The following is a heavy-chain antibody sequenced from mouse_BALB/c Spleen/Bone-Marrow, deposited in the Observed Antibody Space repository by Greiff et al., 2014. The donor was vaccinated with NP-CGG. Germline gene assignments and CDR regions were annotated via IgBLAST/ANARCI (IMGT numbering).Heavy chain of an antibody. Sequence: VQLVESRSVLVRPGASVKLSCKASGYTFTSSWMHWAKQRPGQGLEWIGEIHPNSGNTNYNEKFKGKATLTVDTSSSTAYVDLSSLTSEDSAVYYCANYYGSSSYWGQGTTLTVSS. CDR1: GYTFTSSW. V-gene: IGHV1S130*01. CDR3: ANYYGSSSY. D-gene: IGHD1-1*01. CDR2: IHPNSGNT. J-gene: IGHJ2*01.